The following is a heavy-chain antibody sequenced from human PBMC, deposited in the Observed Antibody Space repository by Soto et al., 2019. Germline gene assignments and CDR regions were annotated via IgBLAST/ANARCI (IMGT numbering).Heavy chain of an antibody. J-gene: IGHJ6*02. Sequence: ASVKVSCKASGGTFSSYAISWVRQAPGQGLEWMGGIIPIFGTANYAQKFQGRVTITADKSTSTAYMELSSLRSEDTAVYYCARGFYGGNSDYYGMDVWGQGTTVTVSS. V-gene: IGHV1-69*06. CDR1: GGTFSSYA. CDR3: ARGFYGGNSDYYGMDV. D-gene: IGHD4-17*01. CDR2: IIPIFGTA.